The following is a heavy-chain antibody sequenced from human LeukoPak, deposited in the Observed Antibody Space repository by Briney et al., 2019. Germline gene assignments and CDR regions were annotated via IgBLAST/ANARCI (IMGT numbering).Heavy chain of an antibody. Sequence: PGGSPRLSCAASGFTFSNAWMSWVRQAPGKGLEWVGRIKSKTDGGTTDYAAPVKGRFTISRDDSKNTLYLQMNSLKTEDTAVYYCTTITYYYDSSGYLKAFDIWAKGQWSPSPQ. D-gene: IGHD3-22*01. J-gene: IGHJ3*02. CDR3: TTITYYYDSSGYLKAFDI. CDR2: IKSKTDGGTT. CDR1: GFTFSNAW. V-gene: IGHV3-15*01.